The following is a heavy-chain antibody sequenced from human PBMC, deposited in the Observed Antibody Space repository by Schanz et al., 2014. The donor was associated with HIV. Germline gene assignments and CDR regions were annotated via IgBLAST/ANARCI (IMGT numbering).Heavy chain of an antibody. Sequence: EVQLVESGGGLVQPGGSLRLSCAASGFTFSTYDMHWVRQVTGKGLEWVSAIGTAADTYYSDSVKGRFTISRENAKNSLYLQMNSLRAEDTSVYYCARGFQGFDYWGQGTLVTVSS. V-gene: IGHV3-13*01. J-gene: IGHJ4*02. CDR1: GFTFSTYD. CDR3: ARGFQGFDY. CDR2: IGTAADT. D-gene: IGHD3-10*01.